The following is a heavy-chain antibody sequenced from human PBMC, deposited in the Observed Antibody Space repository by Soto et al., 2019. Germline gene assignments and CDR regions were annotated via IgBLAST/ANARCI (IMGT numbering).Heavy chain of an antibody. CDR3: TLRRYCSGGSCYPFYYYYGMDV. Sequence: PGGSLRLSCAASGFTFSNAWMSWVRQAPGKGLEWVGRIKSKTDGGTTDYAAPVEGRFTISRDDSKNTLYLQMNSLKTEDTAVYYCTLRRYCSGGSCYPFYYYYGMDVWGQGTTVTVSS. CDR1: GFTFSNAW. CDR2: IKSKTDGGTT. V-gene: IGHV3-15*01. D-gene: IGHD2-15*01. J-gene: IGHJ6*02.